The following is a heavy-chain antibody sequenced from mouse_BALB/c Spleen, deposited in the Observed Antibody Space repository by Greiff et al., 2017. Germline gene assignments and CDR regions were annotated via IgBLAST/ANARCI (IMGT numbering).Heavy chain of an antibody. CDR2: INPSNGGT. CDR3: TRWGYYGSSYAMDY. J-gene: IGHJ4*01. Sequence: QVHVKQSGAELVKPGASVKLSCKASGYTFTSYYMYWVKQRPGQGLEWIGEINPSNGGTNFNEKFKSKATLTVDKSSSTAYMQLSSLTSEDSAVYYCTRWGYYGSSYAMDYWGQGTSVTVSS. V-gene: IGHV1S81*02. CDR1: GYTFTSYY. D-gene: IGHD1-1*01.